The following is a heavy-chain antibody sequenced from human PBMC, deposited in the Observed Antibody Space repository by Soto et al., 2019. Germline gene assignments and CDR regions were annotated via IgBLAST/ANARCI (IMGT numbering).Heavy chain of an antibody. CDR2: INPNSGGT. V-gene: IGHV1-2*02. CDR3: AMSPHYLVCGCNDYCES. Sequence: ESSVKVSCKASGYTFTGYYMHWVRQAPGRGLEWMGWINPNSGGTNYAQKFQGRVTMTRDTSISTAYMELSRLRSDDTAVYYCAMSPHYLVCGCNDYCESCVQGSLGPASS. J-gene: IGHJ4*02. CDR1: GYTFTGYY. D-gene: IGHD1-26*01.